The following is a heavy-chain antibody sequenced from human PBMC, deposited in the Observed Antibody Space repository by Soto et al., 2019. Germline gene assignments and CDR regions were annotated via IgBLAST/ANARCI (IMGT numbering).Heavy chain of an antibody. V-gene: IGHV1-69*01. CDR3: ARLHSHGTYGMDV. D-gene: IGHD5-18*01. CDR1: GGSFTYT. Sequence: KVSCQASGGSFTYTLSWVRQAPGQGLEWMGGIIPIFGTANYAQKFQGRVTITADESTKTAYMELSTLRSEDTAVYYCARLHSHGTYGMDVWGQGTTVTVSS. J-gene: IGHJ6*02. CDR2: IIPIFGTA.